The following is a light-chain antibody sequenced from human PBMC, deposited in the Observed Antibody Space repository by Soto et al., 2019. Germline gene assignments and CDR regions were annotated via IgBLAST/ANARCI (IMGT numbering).Light chain of an antibody. V-gene: IGKV3-15*01. Sequence: EIVMTQSPATLSVSPGVRATLSCRASQSVSSNLAWYQQKPGQAPRLLIYGASTRATGIPARFSGSGSGTEFTLTISSLQSEDFAVYYCQQYNNWPPPFGQGTKLEIK. CDR1: QSVSSN. CDR2: GAS. J-gene: IGKJ2*01. CDR3: QQYNNWPPP.